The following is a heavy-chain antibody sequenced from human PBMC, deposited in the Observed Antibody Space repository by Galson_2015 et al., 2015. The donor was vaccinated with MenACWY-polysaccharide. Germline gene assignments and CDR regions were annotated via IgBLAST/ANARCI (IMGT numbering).Heavy chain of an antibody. Sequence: SLRLSCAASGFTFSSYAMSWVRQAPGKGLEWVSAIGGSGGRTYYADSVKGRFTISRDNSKNTLHLQMNSLRAEDTAVYYCAKMRGPGRHYDYGMGVWGQGTTVTVSS. CDR3: AKMRGPGRHYDYGMGV. CDR2: IGGSGGRT. D-gene: IGHD3-10*01. V-gene: IGHV3-23*01. J-gene: IGHJ6*02. CDR1: GFTFSSYA.